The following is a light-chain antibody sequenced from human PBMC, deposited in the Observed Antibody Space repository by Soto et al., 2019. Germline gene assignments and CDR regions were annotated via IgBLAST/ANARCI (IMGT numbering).Light chain of an antibody. V-gene: IGLV1-36*01. CDR2: YDD. Sequence: QSVLTQPPSVSAAPGQRVTISCSGRNSNIGNNAVNWYQQLPGKAPKLLIHYDDRVPSGVSDRFSGSKSGTSASLAISALQSEDESDYYCAAWDDSLSGPLFGGGTTLTVL. CDR1: NSNIGNNA. J-gene: IGLJ3*02. CDR3: AAWDDSLSGPL.